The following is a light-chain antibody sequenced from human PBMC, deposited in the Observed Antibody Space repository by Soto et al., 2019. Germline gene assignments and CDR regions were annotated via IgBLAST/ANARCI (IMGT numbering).Light chain of an antibody. Sequence: DIQMTQSPSSLSASVGDRVTITCQASQDISNYLNWYQQRAGKAPKILIYDVSILEAGVPSRFSGRGSGTHFTLTIINLQAEDAATYYCQQFDNLPLTFGGGTNVEIK. J-gene: IGKJ4*01. CDR3: QQFDNLPLT. CDR1: QDISNY. CDR2: DVS. V-gene: IGKV1-33*01.